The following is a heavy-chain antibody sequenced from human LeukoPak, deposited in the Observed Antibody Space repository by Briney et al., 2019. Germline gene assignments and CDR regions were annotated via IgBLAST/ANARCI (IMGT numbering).Heavy chain of an antibody. J-gene: IGHJ6*02. CDR1: GFTVSSNY. Sequence: GGSLRLSCAASGFTVSSNYMSWVRQAPGKGLEWVSVIYSGGNTYYADSVKGRFTISRDNSKNTLFLQMNSLRAEDTAPYYCAKSVAIYFYYGLDVWGQGTTVTVSS. D-gene: IGHD3-3*01. V-gene: IGHV3-53*01. CDR3: AKSVAIYFYYGLDV. CDR2: IYSGGNT.